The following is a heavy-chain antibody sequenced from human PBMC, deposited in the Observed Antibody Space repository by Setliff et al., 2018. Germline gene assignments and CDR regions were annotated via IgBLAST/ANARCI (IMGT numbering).Heavy chain of an antibody. Sequence: LSLTCAVYGGSFSGYYWSWIRQPPGKGLEWIGEINHSGSTNYNPSLKSRVTISVDTSKNQFSLKLSSVTAADTAVYYCARTMYSSSWYGAFDIWGQGTMVTVSS. CDR3: ARTMYSSSWYGAFDI. V-gene: IGHV4-34*01. D-gene: IGHD6-13*01. CDR1: GGSFSGYY. J-gene: IGHJ3*02. CDR2: INHSGST.